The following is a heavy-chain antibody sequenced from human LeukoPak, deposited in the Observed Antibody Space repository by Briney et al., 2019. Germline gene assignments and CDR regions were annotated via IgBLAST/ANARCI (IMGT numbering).Heavy chain of an antibody. Sequence: PGGSLRLSCAASGFTFDDYAMHWVRQAPGKGLEWVSGISWNSGSIGYADSVKGRFTISRDNAKNSLYLQMNSLRAEDTALYYCAKGDGSSWYANWFDPWGQGTLVTVS. CDR2: ISWNSGSI. CDR1: GFTFDDYA. J-gene: IGHJ5*02. D-gene: IGHD6-13*01. V-gene: IGHV3-9*01. CDR3: AKGDGSSWYANWFDP.